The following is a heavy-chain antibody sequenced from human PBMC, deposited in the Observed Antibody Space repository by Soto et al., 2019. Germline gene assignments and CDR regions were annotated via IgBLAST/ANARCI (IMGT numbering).Heavy chain of an antibody. CDR1: GGSVSGRSSY. Sequence: ASETLSLTCTVSGGSVSGRSSYWTWIRQPPGKGLEWIGHIYYSGSTNYNPSLKSRVPISVDTSKNQFPLRLGSVTAADTAVYYCAGGYNYGYGDYWGQGTLVTVSS. J-gene: IGHJ4*02. CDR2: IYYSGST. V-gene: IGHV4-61*01. D-gene: IGHD5-18*01. CDR3: AGGYNYGYGDY.